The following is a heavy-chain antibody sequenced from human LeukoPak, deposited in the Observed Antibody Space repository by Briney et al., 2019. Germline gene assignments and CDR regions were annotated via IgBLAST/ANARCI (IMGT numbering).Heavy chain of an antibody. D-gene: IGHD3-10*01. V-gene: IGHV4-59*08. Sequence: KPSETLSLTCTVSGGSISHYYWSWIRQSPGKGLEWIGYIYYSGTTNYNPSLKSRVTISVDTSRNQFSLKLSSVTAADTAVYYCATGGMVRGLVIWGQGTLVTASS. CDR3: ATGGMVRGLVI. CDR1: GGSISHYY. J-gene: IGHJ4*02. CDR2: IYYSGTT.